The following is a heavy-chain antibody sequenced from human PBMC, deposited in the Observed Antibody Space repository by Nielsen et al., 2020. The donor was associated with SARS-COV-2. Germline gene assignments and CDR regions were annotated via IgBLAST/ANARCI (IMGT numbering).Heavy chain of an antibody. CDR3: ARGDLVVVPSPILGLGPFFYYFYLDV. Sequence: VRQAPGKGLEWIGEVSHSGSINYNPSLKSRVTLSMDKSKRQFSLRLTSVSAADTAVYFCARGDLVVVPSPILGLGPFFYYFYLDVWGKETTVTVSS. V-gene: IGHV4-4*01. CDR2: VSHSGSI. J-gene: IGHJ6*03. D-gene: IGHD2-2*01.